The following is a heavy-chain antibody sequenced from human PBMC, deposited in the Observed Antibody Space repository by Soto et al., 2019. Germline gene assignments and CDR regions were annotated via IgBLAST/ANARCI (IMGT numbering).Heavy chain of an antibody. CDR1: GYTFTSYY. Sequence: GASVKVSCKASGYTFTSYYMHWVRQAPGQGLEWLGIINPSGGSTSYAQKFQGRVTMTRDTSTSTVYMELSSLRSEDTAVYYCARGNDFWSGYSPRGYYYMDVWGKGTTVTVSS. D-gene: IGHD3-3*01. V-gene: IGHV1-46*03. J-gene: IGHJ6*03. CDR3: ARGNDFWSGYSPRGYYYMDV. CDR2: INPSGGST.